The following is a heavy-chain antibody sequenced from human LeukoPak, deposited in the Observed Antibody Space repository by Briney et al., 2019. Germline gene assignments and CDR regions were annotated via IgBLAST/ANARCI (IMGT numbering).Heavy chain of an antibody. D-gene: IGHD5-18*01. Sequence: PSETLSLTRTVSGGSISIYYWSWIRQPPGKGLEWIGYIYYSGSTNYNTSLKSRVTISVDPSKNQFSLKLSSVTAAATAVYYCERGSRGYSYGWGQGTLVTVSS. CDR1: GGSISIYY. V-gene: IGHV4-59*01. CDR3: ERGSRGYSYG. CDR2: IYYSGST. J-gene: IGHJ4*02.